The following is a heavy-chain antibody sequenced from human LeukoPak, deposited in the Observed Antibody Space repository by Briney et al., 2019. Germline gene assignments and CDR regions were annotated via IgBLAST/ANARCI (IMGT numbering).Heavy chain of an antibody. CDR2: IIGCGGSK. CDR3: ARTGVGGSYRFDY. Sequence: PGGSLRLSCVASGFNFSNYAMTWVRQAPGKGLEWVSGIIGCGGSKYYADSVRGRFTISRDNFKNMLDVQMSSLGVEDTAIYYCARTGVGGSYRFDYWGQGTLVTVS. D-gene: IGHD1-26*01. CDR1: GFNFSNYA. J-gene: IGHJ4*02. V-gene: IGHV3-23*01.